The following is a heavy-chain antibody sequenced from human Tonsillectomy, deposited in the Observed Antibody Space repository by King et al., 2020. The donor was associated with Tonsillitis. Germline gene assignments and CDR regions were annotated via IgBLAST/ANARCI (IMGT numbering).Heavy chain of an antibody. CDR2: FDPEDGET. CDR1: GYTLTELS. D-gene: IGHD2-15*01. V-gene: IGHV1-24*01. Sequence: QLVQSGAEVKKPGASVKVSCKVSGYTLTELSMHWVRQAPGKGLEWMGGFDPEDGETIYAQKFQGRVTMTEDTSTDTAYMELSSLRSEDTAVYYCATASVVVAATYYYYGIDVWGQGTTVTVSS. J-gene: IGHJ6*02. CDR3: ATASVVVAATYYYYGIDV.